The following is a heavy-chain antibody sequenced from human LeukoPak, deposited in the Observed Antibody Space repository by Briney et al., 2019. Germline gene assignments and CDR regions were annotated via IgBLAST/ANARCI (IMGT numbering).Heavy chain of an antibody. J-gene: IGHJ3*02. CDR1: GGTFSSYA. Sequence: SVKVSCKASGGTFSSYAISWLRQAPGQGLEWMGGIIPIFGTANYAQKFQGRVTITTDESTSTAYMELSSLRSEDTAVYYCARMLYCSSTSCYRDAFDIWGQGTMVTVSS. V-gene: IGHV1-69*05. CDR2: IIPIFGTA. CDR3: ARMLYCSSTSCYRDAFDI. D-gene: IGHD2-2*02.